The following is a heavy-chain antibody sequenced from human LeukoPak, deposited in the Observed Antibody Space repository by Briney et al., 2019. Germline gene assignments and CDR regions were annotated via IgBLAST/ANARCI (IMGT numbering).Heavy chain of an antibody. CDR1: GYTFTGHY. J-gene: IGHJ4*02. CDR3: ATGIVAAAGTGLVPDY. V-gene: IGHV1-2*04. D-gene: IGHD6-13*01. Sequence: GASVKGSCKASGYTFTGHYMHWVRQAPGQGLEWMGWINPNCGGTNYAQKFQGWVTMTRDTSISTAYMELRRLRSDDTAVYYCATGIVAAAGTGLVPDYWGQGTLVTVSS. CDR2: INPNCGGT.